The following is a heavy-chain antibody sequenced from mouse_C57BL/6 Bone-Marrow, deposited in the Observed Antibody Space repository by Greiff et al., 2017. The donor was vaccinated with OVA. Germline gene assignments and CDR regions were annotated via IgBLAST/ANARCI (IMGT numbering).Heavy chain of an antibody. CDR3: ARDYYGSSYDWYFDV. V-gene: IGHV3-6*01. CDR1: GYSITSGYY. D-gene: IGHD1-1*01. CDR2: ISYDGSN. Sequence: EVQRVESGPGLVKPSQSLSLTCSVTGYSITSGYYWNWIRQFPGNKLEWMGYISYDGSNNYNPSLKNRISITRDTSKNQFFLKLNSVTTEDTATYYCARDYYGSSYDWYFDVWGTGTTVTVSS. J-gene: IGHJ1*03.